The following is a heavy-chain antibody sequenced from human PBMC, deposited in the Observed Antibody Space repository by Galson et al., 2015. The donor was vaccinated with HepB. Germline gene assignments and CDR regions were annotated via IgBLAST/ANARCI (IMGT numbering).Heavy chain of an antibody. CDR1: GSTFTNYY. CDR2: ISPNSGDT. CDR3: ARVVYGMDV. V-gene: IGHV1-2*02. J-gene: IGHJ6*02. Sequence: SVTVSCKASGSTFTNYYIHWVRQAPGEGLEWMGWISPNSGDTTYSQKFQGRITMTRDTSINTAYMELSSLRSDDTAVYYCARVVYGMDVWGLGTTVTVSS.